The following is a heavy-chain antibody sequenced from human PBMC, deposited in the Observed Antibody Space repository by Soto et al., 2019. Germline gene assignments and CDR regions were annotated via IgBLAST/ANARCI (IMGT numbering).Heavy chain of an antibody. Sequence: PSETLSLTCAVSSGSISSSNWWSWVRQPPGKGLEWIGEIYHSGSTNYNPSLKSRVTISVDKSKNQFSLKLSSVTAADTAVYYCARDMYSSGWYYFDYWGQGTLVTVSS. J-gene: IGHJ4*02. CDR1: SGSISSSNW. CDR3: ARDMYSSGWYYFDY. V-gene: IGHV4-4*02. D-gene: IGHD6-19*01. CDR2: IYHSGST.